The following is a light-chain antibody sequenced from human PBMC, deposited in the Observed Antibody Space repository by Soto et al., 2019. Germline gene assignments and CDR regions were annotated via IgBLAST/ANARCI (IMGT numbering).Light chain of an antibody. Sequence: QSVLTQPASVSGSPGQSITISCTGTSSDVGGYNYVSWYQQHPGKAPKLMIYDVSNRPSGVSNRFSGSKSDNTASLAISGLQAEDEADYSCSSSKSTSAVGLGGGTKVTVL. J-gene: IGLJ2*01. CDR3: SSSKSTSAVG. CDR2: DVS. CDR1: SSDVGGYNY. V-gene: IGLV2-14*01.